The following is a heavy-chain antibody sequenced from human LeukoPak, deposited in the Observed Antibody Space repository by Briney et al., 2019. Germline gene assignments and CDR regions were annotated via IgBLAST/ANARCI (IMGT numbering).Heavy chain of an antibody. Sequence: AASVKVSCKASGYTFTSYAMNWVRQAPGQGLEWMGWINTNTGNPTYAQGFTGRFVFSLDTSVSTAYLQISSLKAEDTAVYYCARVCGSGGHHPLGFDPWGQGTLVTVSS. CDR1: GYTFTSYA. V-gene: IGHV7-4-1*02. CDR3: ARVCGSGGHHPLGFDP. D-gene: IGHD2-15*01. CDR2: INTNTGNP. J-gene: IGHJ5*02.